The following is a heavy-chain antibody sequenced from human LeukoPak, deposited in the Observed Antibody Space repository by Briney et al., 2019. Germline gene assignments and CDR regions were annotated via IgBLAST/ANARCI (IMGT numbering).Heavy chain of an antibody. CDR3: ARHSGSAASGFDY. J-gene: IGHJ4*02. Sequence: SETLSLTCTVSGGSISSYYWSWIRQPPGKGLEWIGYIYYSGSTNYNPSLKSRATISVDTSKNQFSLKLSSVTAADTAVYYCARHSGSAASGFDYWGQGTLVTVSS. CDR1: GGSISSYY. D-gene: IGHD3-10*01. CDR2: IYYSGST. V-gene: IGHV4-59*08.